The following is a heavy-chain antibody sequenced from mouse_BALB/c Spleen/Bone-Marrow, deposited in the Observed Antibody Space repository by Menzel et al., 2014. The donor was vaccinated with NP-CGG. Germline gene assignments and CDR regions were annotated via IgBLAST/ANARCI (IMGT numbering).Heavy chain of an antibody. CDR1: GYTFTSYW. Sequence: DLVKPGASVKLSCKASGYTFTSYWINWIKQRPGQGLEWIGRIAPGSGSTYYDEMFKGKATLTVDTSSSTAYIQHSSLSSEDSAVYSCARSYYGRAMDYWGQGTSVTVSS. V-gene: IGHV1S41*01. D-gene: IGHD1-1*01. CDR2: IAPGSGST. J-gene: IGHJ4*01. CDR3: ARSYYGRAMDY.